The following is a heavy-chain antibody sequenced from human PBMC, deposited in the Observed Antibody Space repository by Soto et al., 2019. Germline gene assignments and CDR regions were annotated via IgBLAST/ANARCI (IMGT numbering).Heavy chain of an antibody. D-gene: IGHD3-3*01. Sequence: EVHLLESGGGVVQPGKSLKISCASSGFDFSAYPMTWVRQPPGQGLEWVSGISASGEKPYYSDSVKGRFTISRDNSKNTLSLHMNSMRVEDTGIYYCANLEWMEFGGNYCVQGTLVTVSS. CDR3: ANLEWMEFGGNY. CDR2: ISASGEKP. CDR1: GFDFSAYP. V-gene: IGHV3-23*01. J-gene: IGHJ4*02.